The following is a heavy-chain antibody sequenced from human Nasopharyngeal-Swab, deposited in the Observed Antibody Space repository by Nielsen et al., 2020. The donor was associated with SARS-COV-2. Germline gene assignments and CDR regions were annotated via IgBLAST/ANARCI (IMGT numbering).Heavy chain of an antibody. J-gene: IGHJ6*02. D-gene: IGHD6-13*01. Sequence: SVKVSCKASGGTFSSYAISWARQAPGQGLEWMGGIIPIFGTANYAQKFQGRVTITADESTSTAYMELSSLRSEDTAVYYCARGIAAADYYYYGMDVWGQGTTVTVSS. CDR3: ARGIAAADYYYYGMDV. CDR2: IIPIFGTA. V-gene: IGHV1-69*13. CDR1: GGTFSSYA.